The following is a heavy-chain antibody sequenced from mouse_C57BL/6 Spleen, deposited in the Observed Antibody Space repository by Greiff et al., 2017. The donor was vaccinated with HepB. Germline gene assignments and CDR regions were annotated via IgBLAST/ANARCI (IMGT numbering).Heavy chain of an antibody. J-gene: IGHJ2*01. V-gene: IGHV1-15*01. D-gene: IGHD1-1*01. Sequence: VQLQQSGAELVRPGASVTLSCKASGYTFTDYEMHWVKQTPVHGLEWIGAIDPETGGTAYNQKFKGKAILTADKSSSTAYMELLSLTSEDSAVYYCTRHYYGSSYVFDYWGQGTTLTVSS. CDR2: IDPETGGT. CDR1: GYTFTDYE. CDR3: TRHYYGSSYVFDY.